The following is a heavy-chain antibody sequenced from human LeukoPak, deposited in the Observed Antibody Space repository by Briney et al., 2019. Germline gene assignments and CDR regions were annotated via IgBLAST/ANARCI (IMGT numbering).Heavy chain of an antibody. CDR2: LYYSAST. CDR1: GGSISSSSYY. J-gene: IGHJ4*02. CDR3: ARHTYYNDSSGYYRGGYFDY. V-gene: IGHV4-39*01. Sequence: SGTLSLTCTVSGGSISSSSYYWGWIRQPPGKGLEWIGNLYYSASTYYNPSLKSRVPISVDTSKNHFSLKLSSVSAADTAVYYCARHTYYNDSSGYYRGGYFDYWGQGTLVTVST. D-gene: IGHD3-22*01.